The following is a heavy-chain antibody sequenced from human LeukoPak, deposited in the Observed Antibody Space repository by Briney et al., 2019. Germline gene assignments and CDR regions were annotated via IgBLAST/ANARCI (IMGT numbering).Heavy chain of an antibody. CDR2: INPSGGST. J-gene: IGHJ4*02. D-gene: IGHD3-10*01. CDR1: GYTFTSYY. Sequence: ASVKVACKASGYTFTSYYMHWVRQAPGQGLEWMGIINPSGGSTSYAQKFQGRVTMTRDMSTSTVYMELSSLRSEDTAVYYCARSAVGGFGESSPGSVDYWGQGTLVTVSS. V-gene: IGHV1-46*01. CDR3: ARSAVGGFGESSPGSVDY.